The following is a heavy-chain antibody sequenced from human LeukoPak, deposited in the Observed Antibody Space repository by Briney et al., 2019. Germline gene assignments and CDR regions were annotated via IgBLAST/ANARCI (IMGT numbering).Heavy chain of an antibody. V-gene: IGHV5-51*01. CDR3: ARTYYYGSGSYSANWFDP. CDR1: GYSFTSYW. Sequence: GESLKISCKGSGYSFTSYWIGWVRQVPGKGPEWMGIIYPGDSDTRYRPSFQGQVTISADKSISTAYLQWSSLKASDTAMYYCARTYYYGSGSYSANWFDPWGQGTLVTVSS. J-gene: IGHJ5*02. CDR2: IYPGDSDT. D-gene: IGHD3-10*01.